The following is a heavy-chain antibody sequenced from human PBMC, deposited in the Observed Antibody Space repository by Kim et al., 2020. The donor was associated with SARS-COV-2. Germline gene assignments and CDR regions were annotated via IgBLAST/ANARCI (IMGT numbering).Heavy chain of an antibody. V-gene: IGHV3-11*06. Sequence: RFTISRDNAKNSLYLQMNSLRAEDTAVYYCARALYYDFWSGYYYYYGMDVWGQGTTVTVSS. J-gene: IGHJ6*02. D-gene: IGHD3-3*01. CDR3: ARALYYDFWSGYYYYYGMDV.